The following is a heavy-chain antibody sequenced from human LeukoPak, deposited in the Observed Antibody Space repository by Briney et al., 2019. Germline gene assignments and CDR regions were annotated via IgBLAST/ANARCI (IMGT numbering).Heavy chain of an antibody. CDR1: EFTFRSYA. CDR2: ISGSGDST. V-gene: IGHV3-23*01. Sequence: PGGSLRLSCAASEFTFRSYAMQWVRQAPGKGLEWVSGISGSGDSTFYADSVKGRFTISRDNYKNTLYLQMNILRAGDTAVSYCAKYLSAKGPPYALEVWGQGTTVTVSS. J-gene: IGHJ6*02. CDR3: AKYLSAKGPPYALEV.